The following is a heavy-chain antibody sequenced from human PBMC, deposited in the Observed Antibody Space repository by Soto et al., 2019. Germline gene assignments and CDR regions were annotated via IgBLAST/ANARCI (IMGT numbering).Heavy chain of an antibody. J-gene: IGHJ5*02. V-gene: IGHV2-5*02. Sequence: QITLKESGPTLVKPTQTLTLTCTFAGFSFSTSGVGVGWIRQPPGKALEWLALIYWDDDKRYSPSLKTRLTITTDTSKNQVVLTMTNMDPVDTATYYCAHSRGGGNSAWFDPWGQGTLVTVSS. CDR2: IYWDDDK. D-gene: IGHD2-21*02. CDR3: AHSRGGGNSAWFDP. CDR1: GFSFSTSGVG.